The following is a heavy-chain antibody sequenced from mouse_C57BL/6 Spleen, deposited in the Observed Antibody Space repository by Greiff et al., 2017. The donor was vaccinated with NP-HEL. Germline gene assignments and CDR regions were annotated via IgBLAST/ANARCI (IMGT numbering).Heavy chain of an antibody. V-gene: IGHV1-53*01. J-gene: IGHJ3*01. Sequence: VQLQQPGTELVKPGASVKLSCKASGYTFTSYWMHWVKQRPGQGLEWIGNINPSNGGTNYNEKFKSKATLTVDKSSSTAYMQLSSLTSEDSAVYYCARPIYDGYPWFAYWGQGTLVTVSA. CDR3: ARPIYDGYPWFAY. CDR2: INPSNGGT. D-gene: IGHD2-3*01. CDR1: GYTFTSYW.